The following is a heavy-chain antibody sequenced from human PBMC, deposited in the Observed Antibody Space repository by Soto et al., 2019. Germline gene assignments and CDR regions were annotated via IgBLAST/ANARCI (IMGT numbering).Heavy chain of an antibody. CDR3: VKDGGYCSSSTCYSPRNHYFDS. CDR1: RFTFSDYW. Sequence: GGSLRLSCEASRFTFSDYWMSWVRQAPGKGPEWVANIKFDGSEKQYVDSVRGRFTISRDNSRNSLFLQMNSLRAGDTAVYYCVKDGGYCSSSTCYSPRNHYFDSWGQGTLVTVSS. J-gene: IGHJ4*02. V-gene: IGHV3-7*03. D-gene: IGHD2-2*01. CDR2: IKFDGSEK.